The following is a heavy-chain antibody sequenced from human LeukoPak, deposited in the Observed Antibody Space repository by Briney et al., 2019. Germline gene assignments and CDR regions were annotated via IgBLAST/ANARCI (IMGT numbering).Heavy chain of an antibody. Sequence: GGSLRLSCAASGSTFSSYWMHWVRQVPGKGLVWVSRINIDGRSTTYADSVKGRFTISRDNAKNTLYLQMNSLRAEDTAVYYCSSVFDWGQGTLVTVSS. V-gene: IGHV3-74*03. CDR2: INIDGRST. CDR3: SSVFD. D-gene: IGHD3-10*02. CDR1: GSTFSSYW. J-gene: IGHJ4*02.